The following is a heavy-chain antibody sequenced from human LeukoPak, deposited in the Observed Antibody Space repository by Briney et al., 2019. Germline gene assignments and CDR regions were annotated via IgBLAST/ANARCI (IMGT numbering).Heavy chain of an antibody. V-gene: IGHV1-18*01. J-gene: IGHJ4*02. CDR1: GYTFTSYG. CDR2: ISAYNGNT. D-gene: IGHD2-21*02. Sequence: ASVKVSCKASGYTFTSYGISWVRQAPGQGLEWMGWISAYNGNTNYAQKLQGRVTMTTDTSTSTAYMELRSLRSDDTAVYYCARDSQRYCGGDCALYYFDYWGRGTLVTVSS. CDR3: ARDSQRYCGGDCALYYFDY.